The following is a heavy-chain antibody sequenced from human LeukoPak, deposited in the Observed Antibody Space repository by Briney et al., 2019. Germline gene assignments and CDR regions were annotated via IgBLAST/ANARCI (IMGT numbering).Heavy chain of an antibody. CDR3: AKDMYSTAWYGVFDY. CDR1: GFTFSSYA. V-gene: IGHV3-30-3*01. D-gene: IGHD6-19*01. J-gene: IGHJ4*02. CDR2: ISYDGNTK. Sequence: GGSLRLSCAVSGFTFSSYAMHWVRQAPGKGLEWVALISYDGNTKCYADSVKGRFTISRDNSKNTLNLQMNSLRVEDTAVYYCAKDMYSTAWYGVFDYWGQGTLVTVSS.